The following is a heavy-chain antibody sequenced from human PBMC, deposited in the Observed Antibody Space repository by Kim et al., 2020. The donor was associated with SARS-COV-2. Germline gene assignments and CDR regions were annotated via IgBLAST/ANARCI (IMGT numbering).Heavy chain of an antibody. CDR3: ATGIVVVPAANNWFDP. V-gene: IGHV1-24*01. D-gene: IGHD2-2*01. CDR2: FDPEDGET. Sequence: LEWMGGFDPEDGETIYAQKFQGRVTMTEDTSTDTAYMELSSLRSEDTAVYYCATGIVVVPAANNWFDPWGQGTLVTVSS. J-gene: IGHJ5*02.